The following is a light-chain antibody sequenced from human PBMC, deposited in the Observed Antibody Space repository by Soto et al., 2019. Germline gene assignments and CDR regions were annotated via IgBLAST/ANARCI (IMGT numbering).Light chain of an antibody. CDR1: SSDVGGYNY. V-gene: IGLV2-14*01. CDR3: SSYTSSSTLEVV. J-gene: IGLJ2*01. Sequence: QSVLTQPASVSGSPGQSITISCTGTSSDVGGYNYVSWYQQHPGKAPKLMIYDVSNRPSGVSNRFSGSKSGNTASLTISGIEAEDEADYYCSSYTSSSTLEVVFGEGTKLTVL. CDR2: DVS.